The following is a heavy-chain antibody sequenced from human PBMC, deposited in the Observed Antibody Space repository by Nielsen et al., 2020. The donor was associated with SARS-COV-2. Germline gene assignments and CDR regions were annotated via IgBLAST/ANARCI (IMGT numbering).Heavy chain of an antibody. J-gene: IGHJ4*02. CDR1: GFTFSSYS. Sequence: GESLKISCAASGFTFSSYSMNWVRQAPGKGLEWVSSISSSSSYIYYADSVKGRFTISRDNAKNSLYLQLNSLRAEDTAVYYCARDSGDSVPFFDYWGQGTLVTVSS. CDR2: ISSSSSYI. CDR3: ARDSGDSVPFFDY. D-gene: IGHD4-17*01. V-gene: IGHV3-21*01.